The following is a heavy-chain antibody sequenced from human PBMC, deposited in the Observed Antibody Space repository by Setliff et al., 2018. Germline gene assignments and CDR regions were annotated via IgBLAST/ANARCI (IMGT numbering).Heavy chain of an antibody. CDR1: GFTFSSYA. Sequence: RLSCAASGFTFSSYAMHWVRQAPGKGLEWVAFIWYDGSNTYYTGSVKGRFTISRDNSRNTLYLQMNSLRAEDTAVYYCARERVGRYYYYHMDVWGKGTTVTVSS. V-gene: IGHV3-33*01. CDR2: IWYDGSNT. CDR3: ARERVGRYYYYHMDV. D-gene: IGHD1-26*01. J-gene: IGHJ6*03.